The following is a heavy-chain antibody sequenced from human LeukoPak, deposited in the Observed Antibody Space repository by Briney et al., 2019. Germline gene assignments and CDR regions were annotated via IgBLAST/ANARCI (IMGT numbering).Heavy chain of an antibody. CDR3: ARYAYHYFDY. J-gene: IGHJ4*02. CDR1: GGSISSSSYY. Sequence: SETLSLTCTVSGGSISSSSYYWGWIRQPPGKGLEWIGSIYYSGSTYYNPSLKSRVTISVDTSKNQFSLKLSSVTAADTAVYYCARYAYHYFDYWGQGTLVTVSS. D-gene: IGHD3-16*01. V-gene: IGHV4-39*01. CDR2: IYYSGST.